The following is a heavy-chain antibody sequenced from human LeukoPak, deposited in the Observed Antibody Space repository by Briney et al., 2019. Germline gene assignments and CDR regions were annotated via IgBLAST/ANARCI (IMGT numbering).Heavy chain of an antibody. D-gene: IGHD3-22*01. Sequence: GGSLRLSCAASGFTFSSYGMHWVRQAPGKGLEWVAVISYDGSNKYYADSVKGRFTISRDNSKNTLYLQMNSLRAEDTAVYYCAKVLLSTPYYYDSSGSYLDAFDIWGQGTMVTVSS. CDR3: AKVLLSTPYYYDSSGSYLDAFDI. CDR2: ISYDGSNK. CDR1: GFTFSSYG. V-gene: IGHV3-30*18. J-gene: IGHJ3*02.